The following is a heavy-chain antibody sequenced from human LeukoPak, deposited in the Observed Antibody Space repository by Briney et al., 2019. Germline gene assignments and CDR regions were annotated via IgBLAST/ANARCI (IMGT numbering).Heavy chain of an antibody. Sequence: SETLSLTCTVSGGSFSGYYWSWIRQPPGKGLEWIGYIHYSGSTNYNPSLKSRVTLSVDTSKNQFSLKLSSVTAADTALYYCGRDYGANSAFFDYWGQGTLVTVSS. D-gene: IGHD4-23*01. V-gene: IGHV4-59*01. CDR1: GGSFSGYY. CDR3: GRDYGANSAFFDY. CDR2: IHYSGST. J-gene: IGHJ4*02.